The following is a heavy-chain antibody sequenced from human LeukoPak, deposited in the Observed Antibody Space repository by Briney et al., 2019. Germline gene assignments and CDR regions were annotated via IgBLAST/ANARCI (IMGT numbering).Heavy chain of an antibody. V-gene: IGHV6-1*01. CDR1: GDSVSSNSAA. J-gene: IGHJ3*02. CDR2: TYYRSKWYN. CDR3: ARGGAGGRAFDI. D-gene: IGHD2-15*01. Sequence: SQTLSLTCAISGDSVSSNSAAWNWIRQSPSRGLEWLGRTYYRSKWYNAYAVYVKIRLSINPDKSKNPFSLQLNSVTPADTAVYYCARGGAGGRAFDIWGQGTMVTVSS.